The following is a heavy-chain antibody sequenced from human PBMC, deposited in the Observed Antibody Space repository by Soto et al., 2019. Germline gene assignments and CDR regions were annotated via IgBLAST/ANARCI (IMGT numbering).Heavy chain of an antibody. CDR3: ARDSGYSGYDYTYDY. Sequence: VQLVESGGGLVQPGGSLRLSCAASGFTFSSYWMHWVRQAPGKGLVWVSRINSDGSSTSYADSVKGRFTISRDNAKNTLYLQMNSLRAEDTAVYYCARDSGYSGYDYTYDYWGQGTLVTVSS. J-gene: IGHJ4*02. V-gene: IGHV3-74*01. D-gene: IGHD5-12*01. CDR2: INSDGSST. CDR1: GFTFSSYW.